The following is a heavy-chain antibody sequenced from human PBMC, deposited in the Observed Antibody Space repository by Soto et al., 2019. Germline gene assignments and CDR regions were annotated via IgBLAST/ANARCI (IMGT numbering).Heavy chain of an antibody. CDR2: INHSGST. CDR3: ARGQNVYYYDSGSYYY. V-gene: IGHV4-34*01. J-gene: IGHJ4*02. D-gene: IGHD3-10*01. CDR1: GGSFSGYY. Sequence: SETLSLTCAVYGGSFSGYYWSWIRQPPGKGLEWIGEINHSGSTNYNPSLKSRVTISVDTSKNKFSLKLSSVTAADTAVYYCARGQNVYYYDSGSYYYWGRGTLVTVSS.